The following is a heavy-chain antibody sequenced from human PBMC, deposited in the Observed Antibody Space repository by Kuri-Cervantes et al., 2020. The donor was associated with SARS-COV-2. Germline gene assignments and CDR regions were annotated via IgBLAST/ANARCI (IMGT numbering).Heavy chain of an antibody. J-gene: IGHJ6*02. CDR1: GYTFTSYG. CDR2: ISAYNGNT. Sequence: ASVKVSCKASGYTFTSYGISWVRQAPGQGLEWMGWISAYNGNTNYAQKLQGRVTMTADKSTSTAYMELSSLRSEDTAVYYCARDIIHCSSTSCYTGSYYYGMDVWGQGTTVTVSS. V-gene: IGHV1-18*04. D-gene: IGHD2-2*02. CDR3: ARDIIHCSSTSCYTGSYYYGMDV.